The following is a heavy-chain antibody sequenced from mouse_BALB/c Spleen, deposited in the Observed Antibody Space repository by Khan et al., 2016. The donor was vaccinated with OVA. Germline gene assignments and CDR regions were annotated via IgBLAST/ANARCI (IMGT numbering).Heavy chain of an antibody. CDR1: GYTFTDYS. Sequence: QIQLVQSGPELKKPGETVKISCKASGYTFTDYSMHWVKQAPGKGLKWMGWINTETGEPTYADDFKGRFAFSLETSASTAYLQINNLKNEDTATYFCARSSYGNSFAYWGQGTLVTVSA. V-gene: IGHV9-2-1*01. CDR2: INTETGEP. D-gene: IGHD2-1*01. J-gene: IGHJ3*01. CDR3: ARSSYGNSFAY.